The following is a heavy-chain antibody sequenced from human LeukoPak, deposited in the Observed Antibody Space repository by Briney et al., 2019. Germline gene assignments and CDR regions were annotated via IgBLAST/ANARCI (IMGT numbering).Heavy chain of an antibody. J-gene: IGHJ4*02. CDR3: ARNFYFDSSGYYHY. CDR1: GYTFTGYY. CDR2: INPNSGGT. V-gene: IGHV1-2*02. Sequence: ASVRVSCKASGYTFTGYYMHWVRQAPGQGLEWTGWINPNSGGTNYAQKFQGRVTMTRDTSISTAYMELSRLRSDDTAVYYCARNFYFDSSGYYHYWGQRALATVSS. D-gene: IGHD3-22*01.